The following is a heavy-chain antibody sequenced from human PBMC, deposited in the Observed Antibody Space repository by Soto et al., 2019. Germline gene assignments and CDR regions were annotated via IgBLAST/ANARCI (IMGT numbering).Heavy chain of an antibody. CDR3: ARITLYSSSWYEDY. D-gene: IGHD6-13*01. CDR2: IFSNDEK. J-gene: IGHJ4*02. CDR1: GFSLSNARMG. V-gene: IGHV2-26*01. Sequence: QVTLKESGPVLVKPTETLTLTCTVSGFSLSNARMGVSWIRQPPGKALEWLAHIFSNDEKSYSTSLKSRLTISKNTSKRQVVLTMTNMDPVDTATYYCARITLYSSSWYEDYWGQGTLVTVSS.